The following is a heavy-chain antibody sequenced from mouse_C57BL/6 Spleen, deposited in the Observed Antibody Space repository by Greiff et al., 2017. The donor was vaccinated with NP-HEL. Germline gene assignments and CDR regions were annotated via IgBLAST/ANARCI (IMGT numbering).Heavy chain of an antibody. Sequence: VQLQQSGPELVKPGASVKISCKASGYTFTDYYIDWVKQRPGQGLEWIGWIFPGSGSTYYNEKFKGKATLTVDKSSSTAYMLLSSLTSEDSAVYFCARGYYYGSSSWCAYWGQGTLVTVSA. D-gene: IGHD1-1*01. CDR3: ARGYYYGSSSWCAY. V-gene: IGHV1-75*01. CDR1: GYTFTDYY. CDR2: IFPGSGST. J-gene: IGHJ3*01.